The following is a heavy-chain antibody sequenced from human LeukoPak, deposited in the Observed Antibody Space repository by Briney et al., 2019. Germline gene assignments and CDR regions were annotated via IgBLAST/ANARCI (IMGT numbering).Heavy chain of an antibody. Sequence: GGSLRLSCAASGFTFRSYAMTWVRQAPGKGLEWVSAISGSGGTIYYADSVRGRFTISRDNSRSTLYLQMNSLRPEDTAIYYCAREGYYGSGSPPSLYFDYWGQGTLVTVSS. CDR2: ISGSGGTI. CDR3: AREGYYGSGSPPSLYFDY. D-gene: IGHD3-10*01. V-gene: IGHV3-23*01. CDR1: GFTFRSYA. J-gene: IGHJ4*02.